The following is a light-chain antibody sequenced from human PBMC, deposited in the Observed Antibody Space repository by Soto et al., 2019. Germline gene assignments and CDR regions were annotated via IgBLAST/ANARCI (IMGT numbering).Light chain of an antibody. Sequence: QSVLTPPPSASGTPGQRVTISCSGSSSNIGSETVNWYQQVPGTAPKLLIYANNQRPSGVPDRFSVSKSGTSASLAIGGLQSEDEADYYCAAWDDSLKGWVFGGGTKLTVL. CDR1: SSNIGSET. J-gene: IGLJ3*02. V-gene: IGLV1-44*01. CDR3: AAWDDSLKGWV. CDR2: ANN.